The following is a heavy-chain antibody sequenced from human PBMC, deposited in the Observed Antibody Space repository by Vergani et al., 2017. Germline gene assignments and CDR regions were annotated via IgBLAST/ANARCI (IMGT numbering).Heavy chain of an antibody. CDR2: ISYDGSNK. J-gene: IGHJ3*02. CDR1: GFTFSSYA. CDR3: ARESLTWDDSSGYYLSGAFDI. V-gene: IGHV3-30-3*01. Sequence: QVQLVESGGGVVQPGRSLRLSCAASGFTFSSYAMHWVRQAPGKGLEWVAVISYDGSNKYYADSVKGRFTISRDNSKNTLYLQMNSLRAEDTAVYYCARESLTWDDSSGYYLSGAFDIWGQGTMVTVSS. D-gene: IGHD3-22*01.